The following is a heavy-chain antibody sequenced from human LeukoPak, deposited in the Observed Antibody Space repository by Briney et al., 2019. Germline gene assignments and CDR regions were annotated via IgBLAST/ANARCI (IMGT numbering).Heavy chain of an antibody. V-gene: IGHV4-39*07. CDR3: ARGRGYSNSKLDY. Sequence: SETLSLTCTVSGGSISSGSYYWSWIRQPPGKGLEWIGEINHSGSTNYNPSLKSRVTISVDTSKNQFSLKLSSVTAADTAVYYCARGRGYSNSKLDYWGQGTLVTVSS. CDR1: GGSISSGSYY. D-gene: IGHD4-11*01. CDR2: INHSGST. J-gene: IGHJ4*02.